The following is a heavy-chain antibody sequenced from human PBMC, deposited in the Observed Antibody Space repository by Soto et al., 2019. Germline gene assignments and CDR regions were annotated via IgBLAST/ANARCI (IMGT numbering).Heavy chain of an antibody. V-gene: IGHV3-33*01. J-gene: IGHJ6*03. Sequence: QVQLVESGGGVVQPGRSLRLSCAASGFTFSSYGMHWVRQAPGKGLEWVAVIWYDGSNKYYADSVKGRFTISRDNSKNTRYLQMNSLRADDTAVYYCARAQGVVVPAAINYYYYMDVWGKGTTVTVSS. CDR1: GFTFSSYG. D-gene: IGHD2-2*01. CDR2: IWYDGSNK. CDR3: ARAQGVVVPAAINYYYYMDV.